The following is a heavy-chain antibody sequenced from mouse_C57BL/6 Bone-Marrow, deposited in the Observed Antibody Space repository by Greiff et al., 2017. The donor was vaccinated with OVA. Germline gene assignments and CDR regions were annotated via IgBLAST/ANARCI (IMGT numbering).Heavy chain of an antibody. V-gene: IGHV1-50*01. CDR2: IDPSDSYT. CDR3: AIAVFAY. Sequence: QVQLQQPGAELVKPGASVKLSCKASGYTFTSYWMQWVKQRPGQGLEWIGEIDPSDSYTNYNQKFKGKATLTVETSSSTAYMQLSSLKSEDSAVYYCAIAVFAYWGQGTLVTVSA. CDR1: GYTFTSYW. J-gene: IGHJ3*01.